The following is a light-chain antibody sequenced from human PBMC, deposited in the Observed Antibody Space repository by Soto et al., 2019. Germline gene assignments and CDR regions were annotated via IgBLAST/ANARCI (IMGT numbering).Light chain of an antibody. CDR1: QSFSSNY. CDR3: HQYGSSPQT. CDR2: GAS. Sequence: EIVLTQSPGTLSLSLGERATLSCRASQSFSSNYLAWYQQKPGQAPRLLIYGASTRATGIPDRFSGGGSGTDFTLTISRLEPEDFAVYYCHQYGSSPQTFGQGTKVDIK. V-gene: IGKV3-20*01. J-gene: IGKJ1*01.